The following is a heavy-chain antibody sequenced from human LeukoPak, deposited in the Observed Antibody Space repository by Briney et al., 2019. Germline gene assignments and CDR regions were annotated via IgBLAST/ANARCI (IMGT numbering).Heavy chain of an antibody. Sequence: SETLSLTCTVSGGSISSHYWSWIRQPPGKGLEWIGYIYYSGSTNYNPSLRSRVTISVDTSKNQFSLKLSSVTAADTAVYYCARSAYHDYGDSRPYYYYGMDVWGQGTTVTVSS. V-gene: IGHV4-59*11. J-gene: IGHJ6*02. D-gene: IGHD4-17*01. CDR2: IYYSGST. CDR1: GGSISSHY. CDR3: ARSAYHDYGDSRPYYYYGMDV.